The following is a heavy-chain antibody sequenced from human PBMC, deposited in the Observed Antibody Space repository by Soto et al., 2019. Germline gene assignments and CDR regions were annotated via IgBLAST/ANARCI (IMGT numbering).Heavy chain of an antibody. D-gene: IGHD3-3*01. J-gene: IGHJ4*02. CDR3: AKSETTIFGVAGY. V-gene: IGHV3-30*18. Sequence: VQLVESGGGVVQPGRSLRLSCAASGFTFSSYGMHWVRQAPGKGLEWVAVISYDGSNKYYADSVKGRFTISRDNSKNTLYLQMNSLRAEDTAVYYCAKSETTIFGVAGYWGQGTLVTVSS. CDR2: ISYDGSNK. CDR1: GFTFSSYG.